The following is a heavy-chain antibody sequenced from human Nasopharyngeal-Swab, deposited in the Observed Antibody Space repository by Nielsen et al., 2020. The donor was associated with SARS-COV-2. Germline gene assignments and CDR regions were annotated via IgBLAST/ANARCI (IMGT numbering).Heavy chain of an antibody. V-gene: IGHV1-2*02. CDR2: INPNSGGT. D-gene: IGHD2-2*02. CDR1: GYTFTGYY. J-gene: IGHJ4*02. CDR3: ASSIVVVPAAINY. Sequence: ASVKVSCKASGYTFTGYYMHWVRQAPGQGLEWMRWINPNSGGTNYAQKFQGRVTMTRDTSISTAYMELSRLRSDDTAVYYCASSIVVVPAAINYWGQGTLVTVSS.